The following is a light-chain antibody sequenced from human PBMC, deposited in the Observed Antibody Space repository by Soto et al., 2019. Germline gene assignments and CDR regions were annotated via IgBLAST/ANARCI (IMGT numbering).Light chain of an antibody. J-gene: IGLJ1*01. CDR2: DVS. CDR1: SSDVGGYNY. V-gene: IGLV2-14*01. CDR3: SSYTSSSPYV. Sequence: QSALTQPASVSGSPGQSITISCTGTSSDVGGYNYVSWYQQHPGKAPKLMIYDVSNRPSGVSNRFSGSKSGNTASLTISGLQAEDEADSYCSSYTSSSPYVFGTGTKVTV.